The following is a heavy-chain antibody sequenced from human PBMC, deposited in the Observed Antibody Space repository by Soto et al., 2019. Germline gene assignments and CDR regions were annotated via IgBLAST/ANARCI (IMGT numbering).Heavy chain of an antibody. V-gene: IGHV4-4*07. Sequence: KTSETLSLTFTVSGGYINSYYWSWIRQPAGKGLEWIGRIYTSGSTNYNPSLKSRVTMSVDTSKNQFSLKLSSVTAADTAVYYCAREEGGISNWFDPWGQGTLVTVSS. CDR2: IYTSGST. J-gene: IGHJ5*02. CDR1: GGYINSYY. D-gene: IGHD1-20*01. CDR3: AREEGGISNWFDP.